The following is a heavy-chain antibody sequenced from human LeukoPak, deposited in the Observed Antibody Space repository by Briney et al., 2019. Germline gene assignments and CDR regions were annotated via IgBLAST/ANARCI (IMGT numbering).Heavy chain of an antibody. Sequence: GASVKVSCKASGYTFTGYYMHWVRQAPGQGLGGRGWINPNSGGTNYAQKFQGRVTMTRDTSISTAYMELSRLRSDDTAVYYCARAAGRFVTPDYYWGQGTLVTVSS. CDR2: INPNSGGT. J-gene: IGHJ4*02. V-gene: IGHV1-2*02. D-gene: IGHD4-23*01. CDR1: GYTFTGYY. CDR3: ARAAGRFVTPDYY.